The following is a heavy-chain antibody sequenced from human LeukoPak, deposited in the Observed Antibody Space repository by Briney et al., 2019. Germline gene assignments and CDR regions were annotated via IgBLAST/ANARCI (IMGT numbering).Heavy chain of an antibody. V-gene: IGHV4-38-2*02. CDR2: ISSSGST. CDR3: ARGPYSYDSSGAFDI. Sequence: SSETLSLTCTVSGYSISSGYYWGWIRQPPGKGLEWIGRISSSGSTNYNPSLKSRVTISVDTPKNQFSLKLSSVTAADTAVYFCARGPYSYDSSGAFDIWGQGTMVTVSS. CDR1: GYSISSGYY. J-gene: IGHJ3*02. D-gene: IGHD3-22*01.